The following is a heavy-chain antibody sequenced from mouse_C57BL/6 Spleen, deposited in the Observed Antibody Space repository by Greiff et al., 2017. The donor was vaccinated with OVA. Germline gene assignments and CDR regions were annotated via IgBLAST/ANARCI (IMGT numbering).Heavy chain of an antibody. V-gene: IGHV1-69*01. Sequence: QVQLQQPGAELVMPGASVKLSCKASGYTFTSYWMHWVKQRPGQGLEWIGEIDPSDSYTNYNQKFKGKSTLTVDKSSSTAYMELRSLTSEDSAVYYCTRRHDYDGDWFAYWGQGTLVTVSA. CDR1: GYTFTSYW. J-gene: IGHJ3*01. CDR3: TRRHDYDGDWFAY. CDR2: IDPSDSYT. D-gene: IGHD2-4*01.